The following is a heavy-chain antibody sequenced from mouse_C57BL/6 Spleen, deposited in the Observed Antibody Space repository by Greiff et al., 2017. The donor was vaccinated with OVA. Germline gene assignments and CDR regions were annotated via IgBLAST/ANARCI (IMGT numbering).Heavy chain of an antibody. CDR1: GFTFSSYA. Sequence: DVKLVESGGGLVKPGGSLKLSCAASGFTFSSYAMSWVRQTPEKRLEWVATISDGGSYTYYPDNVKGRFTISRDNAKNNLYLQMSHLKSEDTAMYYCARDKTSTVVEDDAMDYWGQGTSVTVSS. D-gene: IGHD1-1*01. J-gene: IGHJ4*01. CDR2: ISDGGSYT. CDR3: ARDKTSTVVEDDAMDY. V-gene: IGHV5-4*01.